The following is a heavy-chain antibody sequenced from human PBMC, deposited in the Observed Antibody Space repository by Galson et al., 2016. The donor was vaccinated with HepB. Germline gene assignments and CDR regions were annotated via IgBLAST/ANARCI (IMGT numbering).Heavy chain of an antibody. J-gene: IGHJ6*03. V-gene: IGHV4-39*01. CDR1: GDSISSSYY. Sequence: SETLSLTCTASGDSISSSYYWVWIRQPPGKGLEWIRSMHYSGSIYSNPSLKSRVTVSLDTSKNQVSLKLTSVTAADTAVYYCARSGTTHGLVLRYYHIDVWGKGTTVTVSS. D-gene: IGHD1-1*01. CDR2: MHYSGSI. CDR3: ARSGTTHGLVLRYYHIDV.